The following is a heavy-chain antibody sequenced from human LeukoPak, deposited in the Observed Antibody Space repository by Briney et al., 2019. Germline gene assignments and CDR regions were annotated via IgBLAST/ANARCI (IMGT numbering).Heavy chain of an antibody. V-gene: IGHV1-2*02. CDR3: ARWGYYDILTGYYTQPEDAFDI. J-gene: IGHJ3*02. D-gene: IGHD3-9*01. CDR1: GYTFTGYY. Sequence: ASVKVSCKASGYTFTGYYMHWVRQAPGQGLEWMGWINPNSGGTNYAQKFQGRVTMTRDTSISTAYMELSRLRSDDTAVYYCARWGYYDILTGYYTQPEDAFDIWGQGTMVTVSS. CDR2: INPNSGGT.